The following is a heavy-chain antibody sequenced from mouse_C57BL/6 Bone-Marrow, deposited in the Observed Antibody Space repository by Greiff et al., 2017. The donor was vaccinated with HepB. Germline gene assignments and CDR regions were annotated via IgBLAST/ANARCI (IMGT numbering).Heavy chain of an antibody. CDR1: GYTFTSYW. Sequence: VQLVESGAELVKPGASVKLSCKASGYTFTSYWMHWVKQRPGRGLEWIGRIDPNSGGTKYNEKFKSKATLTVDKPSSTAYMQLSSLTSEDSAVYYCARYYYGSSAWFAYWGQGTLVTVSA. D-gene: IGHD1-1*01. CDR3: ARYYYGSSAWFAY. CDR2: IDPNSGGT. V-gene: IGHV1-72*01. J-gene: IGHJ3*01.